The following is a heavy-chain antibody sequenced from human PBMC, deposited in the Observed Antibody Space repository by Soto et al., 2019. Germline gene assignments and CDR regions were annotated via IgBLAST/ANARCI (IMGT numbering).Heavy chain of an antibody. J-gene: IGHJ4*02. CDR1: GFTFSSYA. CDR2: ISGSGGST. D-gene: IGHD6-19*01. V-gene: IGHV3-23*01. CDR3: AKDVWSIAVGVASGYYFDY. Sequence: EVQLLESGGGLVQPGGSLRLSCAASGFTFSSYAMSWVRQAPGKGLEWVSAISGSGGSTYYADSVKGRFTISRDNSKNTLYLQMNSLRAEDTAVYYCAKDVWSIAVGVASGYYFDYWGQGTLVTVSS.